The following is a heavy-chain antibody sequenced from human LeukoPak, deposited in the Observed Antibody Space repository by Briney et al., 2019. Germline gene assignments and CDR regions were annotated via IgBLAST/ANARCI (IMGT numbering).Heavy chain of an antibody. CDR1: GFTFSSYG. CDR2: IWYDGSNK. J-gene: IGHJ6*03. CDR3: AKGAARHYYYYYMDV. Sequence: PGGSLRLSCAASGFTFSSYGMHWVRQAPGKGLEWVAVIWYDGSNKYYVDSVKGRFTISRDNSKNTLYLQMNSLRAEDTAVYYCAKGAARHYYYYYMDVWGKGTTVTVSS. D-gene: IGHD6-25*01. V-gene: IGHV3-33*06.